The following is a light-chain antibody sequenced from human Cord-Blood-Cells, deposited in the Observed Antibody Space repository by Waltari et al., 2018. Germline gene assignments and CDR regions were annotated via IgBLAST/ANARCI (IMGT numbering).Light chain of an antibody. CDR1: SSNIGAGYD. J-gene: IGLJ3*02. V-gene: IGLV1-40*01. Sequence: QSVLTQPPSVSGAPGQRVTISCTGSSSNIGAGYDVHWYQQLPGTAPKLLIYGNSSRPSGVPDRFSVSKSGTSASLALTGLQAEDEADYYCQSYDSSLSGSVFGGGTKLTVL. CDR3: QSYDSSLSGSV. CDR2: GNS.